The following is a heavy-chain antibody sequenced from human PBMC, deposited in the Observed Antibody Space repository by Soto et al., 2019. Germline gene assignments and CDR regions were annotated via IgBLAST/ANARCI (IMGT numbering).Heavy chain of an antibody. CDR3: VRSPPYCSSTSPYEFYI. J-gene: IGHJ3*02. V-gene: IGHV1-69*13. Sequence: GASVKVSWKASGGTFSSYAISWVRQAPGQGLEWMGGIIPIFGTANYAQKFQGRVTITADESTSTAYMELSSLRSEDTVVYYCVRSPPYCSSTSPYEFYIWVQGTMVTVPS. CDR2: IIPIFGTA. CDR1: GGTFSSYA. D-gene: IGHD2-2*01.